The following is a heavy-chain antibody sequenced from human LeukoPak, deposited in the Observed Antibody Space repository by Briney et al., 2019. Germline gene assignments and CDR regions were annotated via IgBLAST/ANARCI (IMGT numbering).Heavy chain of an antibody. J-gene: IGHJ4*02. CDR2: INPSGGST. Sequence: GASVKVSFKASGYTFTSYYMHWVRQAPGQGLEWMGIINPSGGSTSNAQKFQGRVTMTRDTPTSTVYMELSSLRSEDTAVYYCAREGIAVAAPGAYWGQGTLVTVSS. V-gene: IGHV1-46*01. CDR1: GYTFTSYY. D-gene: IGHD6-19*01. CDR3: AREGIAVAAPGAY.